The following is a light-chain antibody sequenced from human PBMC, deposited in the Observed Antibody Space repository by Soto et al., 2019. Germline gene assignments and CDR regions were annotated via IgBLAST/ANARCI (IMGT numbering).Light chain of an antibody. Sequence: EIVLTQSPGTLSLSPGERATLSCRASQSVTSSYLAWYQQKPGQAPRLLIYDASSRATGIPDRFSGSGSGTDFILTIGRLEPEDFAVYYCQHYGSSPLTFGGGTKVEIK. V-gene: IGKV3-20*01. CDR3: QHYGSSPLT. CDR1: QSVTSSY. J-gene: IGKJ4*01. CDR2: DAS.